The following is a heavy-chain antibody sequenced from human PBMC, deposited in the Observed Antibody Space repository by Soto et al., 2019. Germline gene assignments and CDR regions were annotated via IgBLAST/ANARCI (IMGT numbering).Heavy chain of an antibody. CDR3: ARFLVSSGYYPNYFDY. D-gene: IGHD3-22*01. J-gene: IGHJ4*02. Sequence: QVQLQESGPGLVKPSETLSLTCTVSGGSISSYYWSWIRQPPGKGLEWIGYIYYSGSTNYNPSLKSRVTISVDTSKNQFSLKLSSVTAADTAVYYCARFLVSSGYYPNYFDYWGQGTLVTVSS. CDR1: GGSISSYY. V-gene: IGHV4-59*01. CDR2: IYYSGST.